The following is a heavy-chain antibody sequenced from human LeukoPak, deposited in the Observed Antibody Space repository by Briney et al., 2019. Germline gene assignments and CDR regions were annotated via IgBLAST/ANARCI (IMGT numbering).Heavy chain of an antibody. V-gene: IGHV3-23*01. Sequence: GGSLRLSCAVSGITLSNYGMSWVRQAPGKGLEWVAGLSGSGGGTNYADSVQGRFTISRDNPKNTLYLQMNSLRAEDTAVYFCAKRGVVIRIFLVGFHKEAYYFDSWGQGALVTVSS. J-gene: IGHJ4*02. CDR2: LSGSGGGT. D-gene: IGHD3-3*01. CDR1: GITLSNYG. CDR3: AKRGVVIRIFLVGFHKEAYYFDS.